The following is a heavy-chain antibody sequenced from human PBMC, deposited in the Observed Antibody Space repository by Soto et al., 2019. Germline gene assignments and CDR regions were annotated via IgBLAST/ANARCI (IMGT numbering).Heavy chain of an antibody. CDR2: INPATGAA. J-gene: IGHJ3*02. Sequence: QLHLVQSGAVVKKPGASVTVSCSASGYPVTAYYMHWVRQAPGRGLEWMGGINPATGAAKYTQTFQGRVPMTRDPSTSKVFMELSGLTSEDTAVFYCARGGGVGVAGSAAFDMWGQGTLVTVSS. D-gene: IGHD3-3*01. V-gene: IGHV1-2*02. CDR3: ARGGGVGVAGSAAFDM. CDR1: GYPVTAYY.